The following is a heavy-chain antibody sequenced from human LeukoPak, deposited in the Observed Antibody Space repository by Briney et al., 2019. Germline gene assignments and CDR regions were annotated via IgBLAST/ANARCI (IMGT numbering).Heavy chain of an antibody. V-gene: IGHV3-48*01. CDR1: GFTFRRYS. CDR3: ARSIVGATTLDY. Sequence: GGSLRLSCEGSGFTFRRYSMHWVRQAPGKGLEWISYISSSGNTIYYADSVKGRYTISRDNGENSIYLQMNSLRAEDTAVYYCARSIVGATTLDYWGQGTLVTVSS. J-gene: IGHJ4*02. D-gene: IGHD1-26*01. CDR2: ISSSGNTI.